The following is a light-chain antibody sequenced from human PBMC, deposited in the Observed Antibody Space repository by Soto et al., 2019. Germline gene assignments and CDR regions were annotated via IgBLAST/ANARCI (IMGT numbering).Light chain of an antibody. CDR1: HDIRSY. J-gene: IGKJ4*01. CDR3: QQLDRYPFT. V-gene: IGKV1-9*01. Sequence: DIQLTQSLSFLSASVGDRITITCRASHDIRSYLAWYQQKPAKAPKLLIYGASTLQSGVPSRFSGSGSGTEFTLTISSLQPEDFASYYCQQLDRYPFTFGGGTKVEI. CDR2: GAS.